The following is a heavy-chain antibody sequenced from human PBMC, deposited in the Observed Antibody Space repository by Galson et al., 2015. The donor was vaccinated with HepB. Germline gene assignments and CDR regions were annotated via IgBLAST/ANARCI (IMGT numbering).Heavy chain of an antibody. CDR2: INPNSGGT. V-gene: IGHV1-2*02. CDR3: ARRVKATINAFDI. Sequence: SVKVSCKASGYTFTGYHVHWVRQAPGQGLEWMGWINPNSGGTNYAQKFQGRVTMTRDTSISTAYMELSRLRLDDTAVYYCARRVKATINAFDIWGQGTMVTVSS. CDR1: GYTFTGYH. J-gene: IGHJ3*02. D-gene: IGHD5-24*01.